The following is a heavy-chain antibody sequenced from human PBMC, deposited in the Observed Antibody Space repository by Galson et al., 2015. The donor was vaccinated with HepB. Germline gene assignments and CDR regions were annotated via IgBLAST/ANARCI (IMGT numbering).Heavy chain of an antibody. D-gene: IGHD2-21*01. V-gene: IGHV3-43*01. CDR2: ISWDGGRT. Sequence: SLRLSCAASGYTFDDYTMHWVRHPPGKGLEWVSLISWDGGRTYYADSVKGRFTISRDNSKNSLYLQMNSLRTEDTALYYCAKESGVVYYYGLDVWGQGTTVTVSS. CDR1: GYTFDDYT. J-gene: IGHJ6*02. CDR3: AKESGVVYYYGLDV.